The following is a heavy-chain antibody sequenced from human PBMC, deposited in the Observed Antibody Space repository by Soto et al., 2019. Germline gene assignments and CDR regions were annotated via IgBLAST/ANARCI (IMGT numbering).Heavy chain of an antibody. V-gene: IGHV4-34*01. CDR3: ARMYYDFWSGYNATDAFDI. D-gene: IGHD3-3*01. J-gene: IGHJ3*02. CDR1: GGSFSGYY. CDR2: INHSGST. Sequence: SETLSLTCAVYGGSFSGYYWSWIRQPPGKGLEWIGEINHSGSTNYNPSLKSRVTISVDTSKNQFSLKLSSVTAADTAVYYCARMYYDFWSGYNATDAFDIWGQGTMVTVSS.